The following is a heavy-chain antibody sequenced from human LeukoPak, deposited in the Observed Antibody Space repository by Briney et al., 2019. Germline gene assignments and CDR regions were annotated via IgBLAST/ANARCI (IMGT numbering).Heavy chain of an antibody. CDR2: IIPIFGTA. D-gene: IGHD3-22*01. CDR1: GGTFSSYA. CDR3: ARGLRYYDSSGYYPVYYYYYGMDV. V-gene: IGHV1-69*13. Sequence: SVKVSCKASGGTFSSYAIGWVRQAPGQGLEWMGGIIPIFGTANYAQKFQGRVTITADESTSTAYMELSSLRSEDTAVYYCARGLRYYDSSGYYPVYYYYYGMDVWGQGTTVTVSS. J-gene: IGHJ6*02.